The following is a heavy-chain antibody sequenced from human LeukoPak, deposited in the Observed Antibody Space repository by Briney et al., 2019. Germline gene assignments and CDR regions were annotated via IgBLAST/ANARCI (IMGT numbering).Heavy chain of an antibody. CDR2: IDYSGST. CDR1: GGSISSYY. V-gene: IGHV4-59*08. CDR3: ARHGSDWTFDY. J-gene: IGHJ4*02. D-gene: IGHD6-19*01. Sequence: PSETLSLTCTVSGGSISSYYWSRIRQPPGKGLEWIGFIDYSGSTNYNPSLKSRVTISVDTSKNQFSLKLSSVTAADTAVYYCARHGSDWTFDYWGQGTLVTVSS.